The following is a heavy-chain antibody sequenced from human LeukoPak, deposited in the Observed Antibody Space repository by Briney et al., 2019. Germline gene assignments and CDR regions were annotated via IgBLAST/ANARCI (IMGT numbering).Heavy chain of an antibody. CDR1: GFTFGDYA. V-gene: IGHV3-49*03. J-gene: IGHJ3*02. CDR2: IRSKTYGGTP. D-gene: IGHD6-19*01. CDR3: IRPRIAVASDVDAFDI. Sequence: PGGSLRLSCTTSGFTFGDYAMSWFRQAPGRGLEWVGFIRSKTYGGTPEYAASVKGRFTISRDDSKSIAYLQMNSLKTEDTAVYYCIRPRIAVASDVDAFDIWGQGTMVTVSS.